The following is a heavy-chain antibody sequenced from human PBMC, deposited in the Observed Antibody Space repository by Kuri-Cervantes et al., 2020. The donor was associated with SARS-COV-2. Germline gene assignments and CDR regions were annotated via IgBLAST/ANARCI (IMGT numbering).Heavy chain of an antibody. CDR3: TTLIDY. CDR2: IKSKTDGGTT. V-gene: IGHV3-15*01. J-gene: IGHJ4*02. CDR1: GFSFSDAW. Sequence: GGSLRLTCVGTGFSFSDAWMSWVRQTPGKGLEWVGRIKSKTDGGTTDYAAPVKGRFTISRDDSKNTLYLQMNSLKTEDTAVYYCTTLIDYWGQGALVTVSS.